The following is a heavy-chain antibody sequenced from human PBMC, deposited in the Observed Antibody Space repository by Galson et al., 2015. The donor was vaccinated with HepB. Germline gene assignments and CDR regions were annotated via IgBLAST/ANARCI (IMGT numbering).Heavy chain of an antibody. CDR2: ISAYNGDT. V-gene: IGHV1-18*01. J-gene: IGHJ4*02. CDR3: TRAGDSLDY. CDR1: GYIFNIYG. D-gene: IGHD2-15*01. Sequence: QSGAEVKRPGESLKVSCKASGYIFNIYGISWVRQAPGQGLEWMGWISAYNGDTNYAQNFQDRVTVTTDTSTSTAYMELRSLRSDDTAVYYCTRAGDSLDYWGQGTLVTVSS.